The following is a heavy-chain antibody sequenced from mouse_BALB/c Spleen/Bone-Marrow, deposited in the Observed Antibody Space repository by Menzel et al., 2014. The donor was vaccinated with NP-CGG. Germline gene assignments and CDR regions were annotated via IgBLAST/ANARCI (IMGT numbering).Heavy chain of an antibody. CDR3: ARNYYYGSSWSTIDY. V-gene: IGHV1-87*01. J-gene: IGHJ4*01. CDR1: GYTFTSYW. CDR2: IYPGDGDT. Sequence: VQREESGAELARPGASVKLSCKASGYTFTSYWMQWVKQRPGQGLEWIGAIYPGDGDTRNTQKFKGKATLTADKSSSTAYMQLSSLASEDSAVYHCARNYYYGSSWSTIDYRGQATPVPVTS. D-gene: IGHD1-1*01.